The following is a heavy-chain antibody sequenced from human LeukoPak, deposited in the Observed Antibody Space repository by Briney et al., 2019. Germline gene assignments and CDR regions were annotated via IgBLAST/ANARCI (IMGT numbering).Heavy chain of an antibody. CDR3: ARGIAVAGTSGYYYGMDV. CDR2: IYYSGST. D-gene: IGHD6-19*01. J-gene: IGHJ6*02. Sequence: SETLSLTCTVSGGSISSYYWSWIWQPPGKGLEWIGYIYYSGSTNYNPSLKSRVTISVDTSKNQFSLKLSSVTAADTAVYYCARGIAVAGTSGYYYGMDVWGQGTTVTVSS. V-gene: IGHV4-59*01. CDR1: GGSISSYY.